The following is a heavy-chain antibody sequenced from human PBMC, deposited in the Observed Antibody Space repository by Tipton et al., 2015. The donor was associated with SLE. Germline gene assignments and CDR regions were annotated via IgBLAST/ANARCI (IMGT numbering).Heavy chain of an antibody. V-gene: IGHV4-59*01. CDR3: ASGNPVMPL. J-gene: IGHJ4*02. D-gene: IGHD1-1*01. CDR2: IFYTGST. CDR1: GGSISSLS. Sequence: TLSLTCTVSGGSISSLSWSWIRQPPGKRLEWIGYIFYTGSTNYNPSLKSRVAMSVDMSKNQFSLKLTSATAADTAVYYCASGNPVMPLWGQGTLVTVSS.